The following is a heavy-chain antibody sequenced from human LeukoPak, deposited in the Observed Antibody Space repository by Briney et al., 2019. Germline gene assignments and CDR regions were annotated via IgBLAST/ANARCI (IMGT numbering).Heavy chain of an antibody. V-gene: IGHV4-39*07. J-gene: IGHJ3*02. CDR1: GGSISSSSYY. Sequence: SETLSLTCTVSGGSISSSSYYWGWIRQPPGKGLEWIGSIYHSGSTNYNPSLKSRVTISVDKSKNQFSLKLSSVTAADTAVYYCARDYLRLSSPSAFDIWGQGTMVTVSS. D-gene: IGHD6-13*01. CDR3: ARDYLRLSSPSAFDI. CDR2: IYHSGST.